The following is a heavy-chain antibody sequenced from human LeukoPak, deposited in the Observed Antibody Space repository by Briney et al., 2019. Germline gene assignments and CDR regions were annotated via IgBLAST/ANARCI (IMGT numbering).Heavy chain of an antibody. CDR2: IYHSGST. J-gene: IGHJ4*02. Sequence: SETLSLTCAVSGYSISSGYYWGWIRQPPGKGLEWIGSIYHSGSTYYTPSLKSRVTISVDTSKTQFSLTLSSVTAADTAVYYCARHGPGYSSGWYPFDYWGQGTLVTVSS. CDR1: GYSISSGYY. D-gene: IGHD6-19*01. V-gene: IGHV4-38-2*01. CDR3: ARHGPGYSSGWYPFDY.